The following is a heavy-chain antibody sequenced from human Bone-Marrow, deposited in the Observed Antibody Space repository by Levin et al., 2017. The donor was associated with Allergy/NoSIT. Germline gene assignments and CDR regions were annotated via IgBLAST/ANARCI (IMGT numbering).Heavy chain of an antibody. CDR3: ARSGTGATTLNWFDP. D-gene: IGHD5-12*01. CDR2: ISSYSNFI. V-gene: IGHV3-21*01. CDR1: GFTFRSYT. Sequence: GESLKISCAASGFTFRSYTMTWVRQAPGKGLEWVSSISSYSNFIYYADSVKGRFTISRDDAKNSLYLQMNSLRAEDTAVYYCARSGTGATTLNWFDPWGQGTLVTVSS. J-gene: IGHJ5*02.